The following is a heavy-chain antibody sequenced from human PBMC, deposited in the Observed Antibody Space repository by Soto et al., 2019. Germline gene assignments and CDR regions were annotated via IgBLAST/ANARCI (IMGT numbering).Heavy chain of an antibody. CDR1: GFSLSTTGVG. V-gene: IGHV2-5*02. J-gene: IGHJ4*02. CDR3: ARSLWFGELH. Sequence: QITLKESGPTLVKPTQTRTLTCSFSGFSLSTTGVGVGWIRQSPGKALEWLAIIYWDNDKRYSPSLKSRVTNTKDPHKNQVVLKVTTMDPVDTGTYYCARSLWFGELHWGQGALVTVSS. CDR2: IYWDNDK. D-gene: IGHD3-10*01.